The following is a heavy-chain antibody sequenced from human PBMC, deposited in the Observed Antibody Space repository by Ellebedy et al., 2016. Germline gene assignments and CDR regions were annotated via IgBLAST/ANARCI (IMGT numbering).Heavy chain of an antibody. CDR1: GFTFSSFG. CDR2: ISNDGNDE. Sequence: GGSLRLXCAASGFTFSSFGMHWVRQAQGKGLEWVAAISNDGNDENYGASVKGRFSISRDNSKNRVYLQMSSLRVEDTAVYSCARVRSPDYSTNYDLDVWGQGTTVTVSS. CDR3: ARVRSPDYSTNYDLDV. V-gene: IGHV3-30*03. J-gene: IGHJ6*02. D-gene: IGHD3-22*01.